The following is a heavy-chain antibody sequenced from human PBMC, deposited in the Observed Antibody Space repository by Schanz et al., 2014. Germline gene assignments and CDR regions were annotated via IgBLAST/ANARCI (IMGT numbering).Heavy chain of an antibody. CDR2: INVGNGNM. J-gene: IGHJ4*02. V-gene: IGHV1-3*01. D-gene: IGHD3-10*01. CDR1: GYTFTSYS. Sequence: QVQLVQSGPEVEKPGASVKVSCKTSGYTFTSYSIHWVRQAPGQGLEWMGWINVGNGNMKYSQKFQGRVTITRDTSASTAYMELTSLRSEDTAVYFCARGAVGDLHTDYWGQGTLVTVSS. CDR3: ARGAVGDLHTDY.